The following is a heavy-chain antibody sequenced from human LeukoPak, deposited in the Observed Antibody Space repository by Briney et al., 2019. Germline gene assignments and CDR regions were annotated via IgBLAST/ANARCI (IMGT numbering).Heavy chain of an antibody. V-gene: IGHV4-61*01. CDR2: IYYSGST. D-gene: IGHD3-22*01. J-gene: IGHJ5*02. CDR3: ARVDYYDSSGYYSTPRWFDP. Sequence: SETLSLTCTVSGGSVSSGSYYWSWIRQPPGKGLEWIGYIYYSGSTNYNPSLKSRVTISVDTSKSQFSLKLSSVTAADTAVYYCARVDYYDSSGYYSTPRWFDPWGQGTLATVSS. CDR1: GGSVSSGSYY.